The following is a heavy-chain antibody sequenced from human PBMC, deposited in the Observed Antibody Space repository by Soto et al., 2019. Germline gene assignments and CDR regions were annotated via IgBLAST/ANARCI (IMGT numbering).Heavy chain of an antibody. Sequence: TGGSLRLSCAASGFTFSSYAMSWVRQAPGKGLEWVSAISGSGGSTYYADSVKGRFTISRDNSKNTLYLQMNSLRAEDTAVYYCAKYRAVFEQQLFDYWGQGTLVTVSS. CDR1: GFTFSSYA. CDR3: AKYRAVFEQQLFDY. V-gene: IGHV3-23*01. J-gene: IGHJ4*02. CDR2: ISGSGGST. D-gene: IGHD6-13*01.